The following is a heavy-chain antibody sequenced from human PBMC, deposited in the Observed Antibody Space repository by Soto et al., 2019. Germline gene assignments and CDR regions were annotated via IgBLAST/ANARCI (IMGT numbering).Heavy chain of an antibody. CDR1: GYTFSSYA. Sequence: SVKVSCKAFGYTFSSYAISWVRQAPGQGLEWMGGTIPIFGTANYAQKFQGRVTITADESTSTAYMELSSLRSEDTAVYYCAREGYCSGGSCYRGYYYYYGMDVWGQGTTVTVSS. V-gene: IGHV1-69*13. J-gene: IGHJ6*02. CDR3: AREGYCSGGSCYRGYYYYYGMDV. D-gene: IGHD2-15*01. CDR2: TIPIFGTA.